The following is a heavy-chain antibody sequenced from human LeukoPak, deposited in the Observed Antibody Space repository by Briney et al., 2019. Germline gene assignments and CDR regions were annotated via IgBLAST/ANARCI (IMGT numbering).Heavy chain of an antibody. Sequence: ASVKVSCKASGYTFTSYYIHWVRQAPGQGLEWVGIINPNVGSANYAQKFQGRVTMTTDTSTSTVYLELNSLRPEDTAVYYCARDRYCSGGSCFVTYYHGLDVWGQGTTVTVSS. CDR2: INPNVGSA. V-gene: IGHV1-46*01. J-gene: IGHJ6*02. D-gene: IGHD2-15*01. CDR3: ARDRYCSGGSCFVTYYHGLDV. CDR1: GYTFTSYY.